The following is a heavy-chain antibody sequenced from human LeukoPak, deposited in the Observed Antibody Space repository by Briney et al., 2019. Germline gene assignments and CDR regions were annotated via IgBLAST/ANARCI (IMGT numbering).Heavy chain of an antibody. D-gene: IGHD3-10*01. CDR1: GGSISSSSYY. V-gene: IGHV4-39*01. Sequence: SETLSLTCTVSGGSISSSSYYWGWIRQPSGKGLEWIGSIYYSGSTYYNPSLKSRVTISVDTSKNQFSLKLSSVTAADTAVYYCARTMIRGVISADAFDVWGQGTMVTVSS. J-gene: IGHJ3*01. CDR3: ARTMIRGVISADAFDV. CDR2: IYYSGST.